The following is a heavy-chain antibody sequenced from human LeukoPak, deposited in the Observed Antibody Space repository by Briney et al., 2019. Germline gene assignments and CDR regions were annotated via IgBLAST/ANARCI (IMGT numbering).Heavy chain of an antibody. J-gene: IGHJ4*02. CDR3: AREQAAAAPFVDY. CDR2: MNPNSGNT. Sequence: GASVKVSCKASGYTFTSYDINWVRQATGQGLEWMGWMNPNSGNTGYAQKFQGRVTMTRNTSISTAYMELSSLRSEDTAVYYCAREQAAAAPFVDYWGQGTLVTVSS. V-gene: IGHV1-8*01. D-gene: IGHD6-13*01. CDR1: GYTFTSYD.